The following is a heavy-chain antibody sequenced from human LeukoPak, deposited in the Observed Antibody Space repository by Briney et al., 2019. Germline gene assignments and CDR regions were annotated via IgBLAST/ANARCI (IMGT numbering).Heavy chain of an antibody. CDR1: GGSISSYY. D-gene: IGHD6-19*01. Sequence: RPSETLSLTCTVSGGSISSYYWSWIRQPPGKGLEWIGSIYYSGSTYYNPSLKSRVTISVDTSKNQFSLKLSSVTAADTAVYYCARRDSSGWSYYFDYWGQGTLVTVSS. CDR3: ARRDSSGWSYYFDY. J-gene: IGHJ4*02. V-gene: IGHV4-39*01. CDR2: IYYSGST.